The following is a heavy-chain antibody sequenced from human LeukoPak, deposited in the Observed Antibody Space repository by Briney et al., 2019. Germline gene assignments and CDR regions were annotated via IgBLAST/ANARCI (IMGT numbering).Heavy chain of an antibody. CDR1: GGSISSYY. CDR3: AGHHPRNTVDF. D-gene: IGHD2/OR15-2a*01. CDR2: ISGIGSI. V-gene: IGHV4-59*08. J-gene: IGHJ4*02. Sequence: PETLSLTCTESGGSISSYYWSWIRQPPGKGLEWIAYISGIGSINYTPSLKSRVTISLDTSKNQFSLKLSSVTAADTAVYYCAGHHPRNTVDFWGQGTLVTVSS.